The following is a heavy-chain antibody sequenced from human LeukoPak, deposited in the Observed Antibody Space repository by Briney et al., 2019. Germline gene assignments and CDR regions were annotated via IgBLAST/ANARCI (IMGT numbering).Heavy chain of an antibody. J-gene: IGHJ5*02. CDR3: ARDLEGYSXSWXNWFDP. D-gene: IGHD6-13*01. V-gene: IGHV3-53*01. CDR2: IYSGGST. Sequence: GGSLRLSCAASGFTVSSNYMSWVRQAPGKGLEWVSVIYSGGSTYYADSVKGRFTISRDNSKNTLYLQMNSLRAEDTAVYYCARDLEGYSXSWXNWFDPWGQGTLVTVSS. CDR1: GFTVSSNY.